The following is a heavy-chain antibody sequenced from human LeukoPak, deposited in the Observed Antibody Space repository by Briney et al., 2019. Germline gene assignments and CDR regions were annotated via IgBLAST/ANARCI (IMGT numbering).Heavy chain of an antibody. CDR2: IGTAGDT. CDR3: ARAYYDILTSSFDAFDI. CDR1: GFTFSSYD. Sequence: PGGSLRLSCAASGFTFSSYDMHWVRQATGKGLEWVSAIGTAGDTYYPGSVKGRFTISRENAKNSLYLQMNSLRAGDTAVYYCARAYYDILTSSFDAFDIWGQGTMVTVSS. J-gene: IGHJ3*02. V-gene: IGHV3-13*04. D-gene: IGHD3-9*01.